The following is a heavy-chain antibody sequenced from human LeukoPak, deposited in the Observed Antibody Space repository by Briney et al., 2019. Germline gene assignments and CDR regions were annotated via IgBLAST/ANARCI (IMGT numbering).Heavy chain of an antibody. Sequence: GASVKVSCKASGYTFTGYYMHWVRQAPGQGLEWMGWINPNSGGTNYAQKFQGRVTMTRDTSISTAYMELSRLRSDDTAVYYCARGNWNDVGGSVDYWGQGTLVTVSS. V-gene: IGHV1-2*02. CDR1: GYTFTGYY. D-gene: IGHD1-1*01. CDR3: ARGNWNDVGGSVDY. CDR2: INPNSGGT. J-gene: IGHJ4*02.